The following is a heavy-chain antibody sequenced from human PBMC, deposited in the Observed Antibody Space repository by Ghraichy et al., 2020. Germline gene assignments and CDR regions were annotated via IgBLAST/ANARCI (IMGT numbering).Heavy chain of an antibody. Sequence: ASVKVSYKASGYTFTSYDINWVRQATGQGLEWMGWMNPNNGNTGYAQKFQGRVTMTRNTSISTAYMELSSLRSEDTAVYYCARGLGYYDFWSGYYTGRWFDPWGQGTLATVSS. D-gene: IGHD3-3*01. CDR1: GYTFTSYD. CDR2: MNPNNGNT. J-gene: IGHJ5*02. V-gene: IGHV1-8*01. CDR3: ARGLGYYDFWSGYYTGRWFDP.